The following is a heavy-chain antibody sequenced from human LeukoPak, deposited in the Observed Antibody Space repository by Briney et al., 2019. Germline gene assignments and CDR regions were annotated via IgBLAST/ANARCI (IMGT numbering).Heavy chain of an antibody. V-gene: IGHV1-2*04. D-gene: IGHD6-13*01. CDR1: GYTFTGYY. Sequence: GASVKVSCKASGYTFTGYYMHWVRQAPEQGLEWMGWINPNSGGTNYAQKFQDWVTMTRDTSISIAYMELSRLRSDDTAVYYCARGLYSSSYYVFDYWGQGTLVTVSS. CDR2: INPNSGGT. CDR3: ARGLYSSSYYVFDY. J-gene: IGHJ4*02.